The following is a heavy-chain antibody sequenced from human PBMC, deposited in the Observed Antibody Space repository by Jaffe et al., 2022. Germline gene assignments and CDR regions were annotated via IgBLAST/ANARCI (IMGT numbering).Heavy chain of an antibody. J-gene: IGHJ6*03. CDR2: INHSGST. Sequence: QVQLQQWGAGLLKPSETLSLTCAVYGGSFSGYYWSWIRQPPGKGLEWIGEINHSGSTNYNPSLKSRVTISVDTSKNQFSLKLSSVTAADTAVYYCAIYYGSGSYGRYYYYYMDVWGKGTTVTVSS. V-gene: IGHV4-34*01. D-gene: IGHD3-10*01. CDR3: AIYYGSGSYGRYYYYYMDV. CDR1: GGSFSGYY.